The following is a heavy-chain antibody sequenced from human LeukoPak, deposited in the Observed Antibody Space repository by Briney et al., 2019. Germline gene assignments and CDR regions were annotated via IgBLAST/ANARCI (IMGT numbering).Heavy chain of an antibody. V-gene: IGHV4-31*03. CDR3: ARDGTPIFGGMDV. D-gene: IGHD3-3*01. J-gene: IGHJ6*02. Sequence: SQTLSLTCTVSGGSISSGGYYWSWIRQHSGKGLEWIGYIYYSGSTYYNPSLKSRVTISVDTSKNQFSLKLSSVTAADTAVYYCARDGTPIFGGMDVWGQGTTVTVSS. CDR1: GGSISSGGYY. CDR2: IYYSGST.